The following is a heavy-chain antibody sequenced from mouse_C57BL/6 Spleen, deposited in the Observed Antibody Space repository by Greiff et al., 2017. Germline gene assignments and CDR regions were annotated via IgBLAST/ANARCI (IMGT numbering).Heavy chain of an antibody. Sequence: EVKLVESGGGLVKPGGSLKLSCAASGFTFSDYGMHWVRQAPEKGLEWVAYISSGSSTIYYADTVKGRFTISRDNAKNTLFLQMTSLRSENTAMYCCANGLLPYFDYWGKGTTLTVSS. J-gene: IGHJ2*01. CDR3: ANGLLPYFDY. CDR2: ISSGSSTI. V-gene: IGHV5-17*01. D-gene: IGHD2-3*01. CDR1: GFTFSDYG.